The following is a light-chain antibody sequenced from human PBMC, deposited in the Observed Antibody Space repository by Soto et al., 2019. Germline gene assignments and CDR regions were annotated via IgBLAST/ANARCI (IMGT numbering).Light chain of an antibody. CDR2: DVS. V-gene: IGLV2-14*01. CDR1: SSDVGGYNY. Sequence: QSVLTQPAFVSGSPGQSITISCAGTSSDVGGYNYVSWYQQHPGKAPKLMIYDVSNRPSGVSNRFSGSKSGNTASLTISGFQAEDEADYYCSSYTSSSILYVFGTGTKVTVL. J-gene: IGLJ1*01. CDR3: SSYTSSSILYV.